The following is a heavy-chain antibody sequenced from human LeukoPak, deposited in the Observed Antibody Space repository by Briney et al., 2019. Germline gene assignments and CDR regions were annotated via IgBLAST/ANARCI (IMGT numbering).Heavy chain of an antibody. CDR1: GFTFSDYY. D-gene: IGHD6-19*01. J-gene: IGHJ4*02. Sequence: GALRLSCVASGFTFSDYYMSWIRQAPGKGLEWVSYIRSSGTTIHYADSVKGRFTISRDNAKNSLYLQMNSLRAEDTAVYYCARDRGAVTDVFDYWSQGTLVTVSS. V-gene: IGHV3-11*04. CDR2: IRSSGTTI. CDR3: ARDRGAVTDVFDY.